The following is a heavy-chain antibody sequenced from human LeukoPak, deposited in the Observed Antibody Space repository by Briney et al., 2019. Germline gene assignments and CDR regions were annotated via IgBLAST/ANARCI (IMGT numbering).Heavy chain of an antibody. D-gene: IGHD5-12*01. CDR3: VKDKHRDGYTYGVYDS. Sequence: SGGSLRLSCAASGFTFSYYWMHWVRQAPGEGLVWVSRINTGGSGINYADSVKGRFTISRDNAKNSLDLQMSSLRPEDTALYYCVKDKHRDGYTYGVYDSWGQGTLITVSS. J-gene: IGHJ5*01. V-gene: IGHV3-74*01. CDR1: GFTFSYYW. CDR2: INTGGSGI.